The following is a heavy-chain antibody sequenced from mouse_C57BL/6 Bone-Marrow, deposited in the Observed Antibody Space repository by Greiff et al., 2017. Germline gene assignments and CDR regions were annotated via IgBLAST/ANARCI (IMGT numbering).Heavy chain of an antibody. V-gene: IGHV1-64*01. CDR3: ARSGRLRRYFDV. Sequence: VQLQQPGAELVKPGASVKLSCKASGYTFTSYWMHWVKQRLGQGLEWIGMIHPNSGSTNYNEKFKSKATLTVDKSSSTAYMQLSSLTSEDSAVYYCARSGRLRRYFDVWGTGTTVTVSS. CDR2: IHPNSGST. D-gene: IGHD2-4*01. J-gene: IGHJ1*03. CDR1: GYTFTSYW.